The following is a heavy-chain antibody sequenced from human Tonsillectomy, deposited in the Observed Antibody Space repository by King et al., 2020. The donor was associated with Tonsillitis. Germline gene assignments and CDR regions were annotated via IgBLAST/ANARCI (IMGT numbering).Heavy chain of an antibody. CDR2: ISRTSTK. D-gene: IGHD1-26*01. Sequence: VQLVESGGGLVQRGGSLRLSCAAFGFTFSSYSMNWVRQAPGKGLEWVSFISRTSTKYYADSVKGRFTISRDNAKNSLYLQMNSLRDGDTAVYYCVRGEGRMGATKSPSPYLLDYWGQGTLVTVSS. CDR3: VRGEGRMGATKSPSPYLLDY. J-gene: IGHJ4*02. V-gene: IGHV3-48*02. CDR1: GFTFSSYS.